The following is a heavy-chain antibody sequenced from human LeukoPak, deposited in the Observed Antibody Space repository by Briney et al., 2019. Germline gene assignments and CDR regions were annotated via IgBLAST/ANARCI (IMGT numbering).Heavy chain of an antibody. CDR2: ISSSGSNI. CDR3: AKSPADYGDDLFDC. Sequence: PGGSLRLSCAASGFTFSNYEINWVRQAPGKGLEWVSYISSSGSNIYYADSVKGRFTISRDNANNSLYLQMNSLRAEDTAVYYCAKSPADYGDDLFDCWGQGTLVTVSS. D-gene: IGHD4-17*01. J-gene: IGHJ4*02. V-gene: IGHV3-48*03. CDR1: GFTFSNYE.